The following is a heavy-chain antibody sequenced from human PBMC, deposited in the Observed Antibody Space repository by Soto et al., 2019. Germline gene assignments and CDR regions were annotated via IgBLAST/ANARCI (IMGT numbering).Heavy chain of an antibody. Sequence: SETLSLTCAVYGGSFSGYYWSWIRQPPGKGLERIGEINHSGSTNYNPSLKSRVTISVDTSKNQFSLKLSSVTAADTAVYYCARRGTVQQLFWSDYYYGMDVWGQGTTVTVSS. CDR2: INHSGST. V-gene: IGHV4-34*01. J-gene: IGHJ6*02. CDR1: GGSFSGYY. CDR3: ARRGTVQQLFWSDYYYGMDV. D-gene: IGHD3-3*01.